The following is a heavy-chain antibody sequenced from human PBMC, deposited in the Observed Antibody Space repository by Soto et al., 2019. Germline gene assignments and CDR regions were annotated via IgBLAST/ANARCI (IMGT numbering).Heavy chain of an antibody. CDR2: IKQDGSEK. J-gene: IGHJ4*02. CDR1: GFSFSSYW. V-gene: IGHV3-7*03. CDR3: ATGYTYGPDY. D-gene: IGHD5-18*01. Sequence: EVQLVESGGGLVQPGGSLGLSCAASGFSFSSYWMHWVRQAPGKGLEWVANIKQDGSEKYYVDSVKGRFTISRDNAQNSLYLQMNSLRTEDTAVYYCATGYTYGPDYWGQGTLGTVTS.